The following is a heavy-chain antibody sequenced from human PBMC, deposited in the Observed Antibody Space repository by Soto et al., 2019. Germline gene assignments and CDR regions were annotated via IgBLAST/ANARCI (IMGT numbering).Heavy chain of an antibody. D-gene: IGHD1-1*01. V-gene: IGHV4-4*02. CDR3: ACLRGTPMFHY. J-gene: IGHJ4*02. CDR2: IYHSGST. Sequence: QVQLQESGPGLVKPSGTLSLTCAVSGGPISSSNWWSWVRQPAGKGLEWIGEIYHSGSTNCKPSLKSRVTLSVDKAQNQVSLKPSSVTAAETAVYYCACLRGTPMFHYWGQGTLLTVSS. CDR1: GGPISSSNW.